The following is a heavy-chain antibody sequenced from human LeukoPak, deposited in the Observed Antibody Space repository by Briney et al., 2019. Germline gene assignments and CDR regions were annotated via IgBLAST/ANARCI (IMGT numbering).Heavy chain of an antibody. V-gene: IGHV3-48*03. J-gene: IGHJ4*02. CDR2: ISSSGSTI. Sequence: GGSLRLSCAASGFTFSSYEMNWVRQAPGKGLEWVSYISSSGSTIYYADPVKGRFTISRDNAKNSLYLQMNSLRAEDTAVYYCARDGFRAAAECWGQGTLVTVSS. CDR3: ARDGFRAAAEC. CDR1: GFTFSSYE. D-gene: IGHD6-13*01.